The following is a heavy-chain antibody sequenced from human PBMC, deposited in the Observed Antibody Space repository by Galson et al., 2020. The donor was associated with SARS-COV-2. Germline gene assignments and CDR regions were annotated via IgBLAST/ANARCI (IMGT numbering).Heavy chain of an antibody. CDR2: IYYSGST. D-gene: IGHD3-3*01. J-gene: IGHJ3*02. CDR1: GDSISSSSYY. Sequence: ETSETLSLTCTVSGDSISSSSYYWGWIRQPPGKGLEWIGSIYYSGSTYYNPSLKSRVTISVDTSKNQFSLKLSSVTAADTAVYYCARYYIGHYDDDAFDIWGQGTMVTVSS. CDR3: ARYYIGHYDDDAFDI. V-gene: IGHV4-39*01.